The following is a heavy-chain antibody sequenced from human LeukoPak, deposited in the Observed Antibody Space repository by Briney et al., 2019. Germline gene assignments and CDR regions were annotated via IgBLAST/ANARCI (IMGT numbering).Heavy chain of an antibody. CDR3: ARSSIAARFVWWFDP. CDR1: GFTFSSYS. Sequence: GGSLRLSCAASGFTFSSYSMNWVRQAPGKGLEWVSSISSSSSYIYYADSVKGRFTISRDNAKNSLYLQMNSLRAEDTAVYYCARSSIAARFVWWFDPWGQGTLVTVSS. V-gene: IGHV3-21*01. CDR2: ISSSSSYI. J-gene: IGHJ5*02. D-gene: IGHD6-6*01.